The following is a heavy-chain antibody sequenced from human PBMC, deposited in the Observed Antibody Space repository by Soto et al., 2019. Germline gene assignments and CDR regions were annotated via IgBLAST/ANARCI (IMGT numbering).Heavy chain of an antibody. CDR1: GFTFTNSA. Sequence: SVEVYCKASGFTFTNSAVQWVRQARGQRLEWIGWIVVGSGNTNYAQKFQERVTITRDMSTTTAYMEMSSLRSEDTAVYFCATDKGDSYGYGNYWGQGTLVTVSS. D-gene: IGHD5-18*01. J-gene: IGHJ4*02. CDR3: ATDKGDSYGYGNY. CDR2: IVVGSGNT. V-gene: IGHV1-58*01.